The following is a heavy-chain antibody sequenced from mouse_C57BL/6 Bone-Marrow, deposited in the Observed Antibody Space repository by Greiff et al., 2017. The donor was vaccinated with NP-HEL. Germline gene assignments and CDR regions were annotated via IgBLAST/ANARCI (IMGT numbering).Heavy chain of an antibody. D-gene: IGHD1-1*01. CDR3: ARWSTTVYFDY. V-gene: IGHV1-19*01. CDR1: GYTFTDYY. CDR2: INPYNGGT. Sequence: VQLQQSGPVLVKPGASVKMSCKASGYTFTDYYMNWVKQSHGKSLEWIGVINPYNGGTSYNQKFKGKATLTVDKSSSTAYMELNSLTSEDSEVYYCARWSTTVYFDYWGQGTTLTVSS. J-gene: IGHJ2*01.